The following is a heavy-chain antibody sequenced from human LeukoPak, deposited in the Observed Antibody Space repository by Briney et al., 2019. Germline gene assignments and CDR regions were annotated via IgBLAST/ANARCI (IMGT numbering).Heavy chain of an antibody. CDR3: ARRLAVATHY. Sequence: GESLKISCKGSGYSFTSYWISWVRQMPGKGLEWMGRIDPGDSYTNYSPSFQGHVTISADKSISTAYLQWSSLKASDTAKYYCARRLAVATHYWGEGTLVAVSS. J-gene: IGHJ4*02. V-gene: IGHV5-10-1*01. D-gene: IGHD6-19*01. CDR2: IDPGDSYT. CDR1: GYSFTSYW.